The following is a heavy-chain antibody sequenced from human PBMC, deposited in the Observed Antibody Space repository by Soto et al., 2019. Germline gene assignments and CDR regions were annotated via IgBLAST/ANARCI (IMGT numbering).Heavy chain of an antibody. V-gene: IGHV4-30-2*01. Sequence: SETLSLTCAVSGGSIISGGYSWSWIRQPPGKGLEWIGYIYSGTTHYNPSLESRVTIAMDRSKNQVSLSLKSVTAADTAVYYCDREDSGAFFDFWGQGTLVTVSS. CDR1: GGSIISGGYS. D-gene: IGHD2-15*01. J-gene: IGHJ4*02. CDR2: IYSGTT. CDR3: DREDSGAFFDF.